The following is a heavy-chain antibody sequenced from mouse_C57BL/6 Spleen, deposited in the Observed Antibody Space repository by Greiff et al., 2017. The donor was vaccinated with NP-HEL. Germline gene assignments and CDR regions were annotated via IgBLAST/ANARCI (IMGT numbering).Heavy chain of an antibody. V-gene: IGHV5-17*01. Sequence: EVKLVESGGGLVKPGGSLKLSCAASGFTFSDYGMHWVRQAPEKGLEWVAYISSGSSTIYYVDTVKGRFTISRDYAKNTLFLQMTSLRSEDTAMYYCARPDYGYDGVDFDYWGQGTTLTVSS. CDR2: ISSGSSTI. CDR1: GFTFSDYG. J-gene: IGHJ2*01. CDR3: ARPDYGYDGVDFDY. D-gene: IGHD2-2*01.